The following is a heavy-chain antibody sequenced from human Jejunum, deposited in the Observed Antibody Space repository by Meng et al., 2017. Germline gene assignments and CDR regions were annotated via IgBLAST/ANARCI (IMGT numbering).Heavy chain of an antibody. CDR2: IYYNGKS. Sequence: QLQLQESGPGLVKPSETLSLIFTVSGGSISSRSYYWVWIRQSPGKGLEWIGQIYYNGKSYYNPSLKSRVTMSVDTSRSQFSLNLNTVTAADTAVYYCARASYSYDSWFDPWGQGTLVTVSS. V-gene: IGHV4-39*01. CDR3: ARASYSYDSWFDP. J-gene: IGHJ5*02. CDR1: GGSISSRSYY. D-gene: IGHD5-18*01.